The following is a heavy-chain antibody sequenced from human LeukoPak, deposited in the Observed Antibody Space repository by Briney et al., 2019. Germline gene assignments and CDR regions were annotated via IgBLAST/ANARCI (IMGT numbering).Heavy chain of an antibody. J-gene: IGHJ4*02. CDR1: GYTFTSYD. D-gene: IGHD2-15*01. V-gene: IGHV1-8*01. CDR3: ARESCSGGSCSYFDY. CDR2: MNPNNGNT. Sequence: ASVKVSCKASGYTFTSYDINWVRQATGQGLEWMGWMNPNNGNTGSAQKFQGRVTMTRDMSTSTVYMELSSLRSEDTAVYYCARESCSGGSCSYFDYWGQGTLVTVSS.